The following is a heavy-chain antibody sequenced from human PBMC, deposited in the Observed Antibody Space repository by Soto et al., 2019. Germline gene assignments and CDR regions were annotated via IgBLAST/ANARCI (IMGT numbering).Heavy chain of an antibody. Sequence: VGSKRVPSGASGVTFSGFGMHLVRQAPGKGLEWVAVIWYDGSNKYYADSVKGRFTISRDNSKNTLYLQMNSLRAEGTAVYYCARGTTDFDYWGQGTLVTVSS. J-gene: IGHJ4*02. CDR2: IWYDGSNK. D-gene: IGHD4-17*01. CDR3: ARGTTDFDY. V-gene: IGHV3-33*01. CDR1: GVTFSGFG.